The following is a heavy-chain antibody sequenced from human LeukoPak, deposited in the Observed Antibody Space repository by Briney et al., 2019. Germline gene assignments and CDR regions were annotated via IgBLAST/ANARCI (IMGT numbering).Heavy chain of an antibody. J-gene: IGHJ4*02. D-gene: IGHD1-14*01. V-gene: IGHV3-48*03. CDR2: ISSSGSTI. CDR1: GFTFSSYE. Sequence: GGSLRLSCAASGFTFSSYEMNWVRQAPGKGLEWVSYISSSGSTIYYVDSVKGRFTISRDNAKNSLYLQMNSLRAEDTAVYYCARTPGVTTRGFDYWGQGTLVTVSS. CDR3: ARTPGVTTRGFDY.